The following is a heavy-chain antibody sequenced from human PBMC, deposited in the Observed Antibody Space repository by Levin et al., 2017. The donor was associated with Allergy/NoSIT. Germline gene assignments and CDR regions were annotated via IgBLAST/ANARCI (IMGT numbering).Heavy chain of an antibody. CDR2: IKQDGSEK. J-gene: IGHJ4*02. D-gene: IGHD3-10*01. CDR3: ARDGSFIDASDY. V-gene: IGHV3-7*04. CDR1: GFTFSNYW. Sequence: GGSLRLSCAASGFTFSNYWMSWVRQAPGKGLEWVANIKQDGSEKYYVDSVKGRFTISRDNAKNSLYLQMNSLRAEDTAVYYCARDGSFIDASDYWGQGTLVTVSS.